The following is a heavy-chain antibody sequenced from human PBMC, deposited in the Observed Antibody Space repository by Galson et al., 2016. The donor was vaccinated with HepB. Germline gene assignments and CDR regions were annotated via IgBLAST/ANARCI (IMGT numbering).Heavy chain of an antibody. V-gene: IGHV3-30*18. D-gene: IGHD3-9*01. CDR2: ILYDGSNK. CDR3: SKDSYLLVIMSLVDV. Sequence: SLRLSCAASGFTFSSYGMHWVRQAPGKGLEWVAVILYDGSNKYYADSVKGRFTISRDNSKNTLYLQMNSLRAEDTAVYYCSKDSYLLVIMSLVDVWGQGTTVTVSS. J-gene: IGHJ6*02. CDR1: GFTFSSYG.